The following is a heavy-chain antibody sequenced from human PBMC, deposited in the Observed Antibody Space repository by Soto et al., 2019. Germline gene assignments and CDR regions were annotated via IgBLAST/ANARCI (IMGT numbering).Heavy chain of an antibody. Sequence: AVKLSCKASGGTFSSYAISWVRQAPGQGLEWMGGIIPFFGTAEYSQKFEDRITITADESTNTVYMDLRSLTSEDTAIYYCARTDPMDAGDQYYYALRGQRALVIVSS. V-gene: IGHV1-69*13. CDR3: ARTDPMDAGDQYYYAL. CDR2: IIPFFGTA. D-gene: IGHD3-10*01. J-gene: IGHJ1*01. CDR1: GGTFSSYA.